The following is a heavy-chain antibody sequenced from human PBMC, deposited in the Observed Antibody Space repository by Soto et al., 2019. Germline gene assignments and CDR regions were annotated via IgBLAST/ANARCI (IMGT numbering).Heavy chain of an antibody. Sequence: ASVKVSCKASGYTFTSYGISWVRQAPGQGLEWMGWISAYNGNTNYAQKLQGRVTMTTDTSTSTAYMELRSLRSDDTAVYYCARDISLGYYDFWSGSRNWFDPWGQGTLVTVSS. V-gene: IGHV1-18*04. J-gene: IGHJ5*02. CDR2: ISAYNGNT. CDR3: ARDISLGYYDFWSGSRNWFDP. CDR1: GYTFTSYG. D-gene: IGHD3-3*01.